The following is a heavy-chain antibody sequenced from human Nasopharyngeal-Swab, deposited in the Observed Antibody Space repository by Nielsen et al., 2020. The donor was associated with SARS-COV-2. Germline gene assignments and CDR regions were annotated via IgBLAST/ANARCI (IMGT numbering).Heavy chain of an antibody. Sequence: LRLSCTVSGGSISSGGYYWSWIRQHPGKGLEWIGYIYYSGSTYYNPSLKGRVTISVDTSKNQFSLKLSSVTAADTAVYYCARDLNWHGAFDIWGQGTMVTVSS. CDR1: GGSISSGGYY. D-gene: IGHD1-1*01. V-gene: IGHV4-31*03. CDR2: IYYSGST. CDR3: ARDLNWHGAFDI. J-gene: IGHJ3*02.